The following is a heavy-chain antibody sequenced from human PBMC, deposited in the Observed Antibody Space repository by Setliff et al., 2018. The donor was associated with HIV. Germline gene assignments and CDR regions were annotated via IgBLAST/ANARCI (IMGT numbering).Heavy chain of an antibody. CDR1: GYSFSTYG. J-gene: IGHJ6*02. Sequence: ASVKVSCKASGYSFSTYGISWVRQAPGQGLEWMGWISVYNGNTNYAQKLQGRVTMTTDTSTDTAYMELRSLRSDDTAVYYSARASTALTYYGMDVWGQGTTVTVSS. CDR3: ARASTALTYYGMDV. CDR2: ISVYNGNT. V-gene: IGHV1-18*01.